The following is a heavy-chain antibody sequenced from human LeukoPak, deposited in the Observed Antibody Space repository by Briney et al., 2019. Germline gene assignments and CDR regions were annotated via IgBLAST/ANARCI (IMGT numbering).Heavy chain of an antibody. J-gene: IGHJ6*04. CDR2: ISGPGGNT. V-gene: IGHV3-23*01. D-gene: IGHD6-13*01. CDR3: AKAHIAAAGTRRGMDV. Sequence: PGGSLRLSCAASGFTFSSYVMSWVRQAPGKGLEWVAAISGPGGNTHYADSVKGRFTISRDNSKNTLYLQMNSLSAEDTAVYYCAKAHIAAAGTRRGMDVWSKGTTVTVSS. CDR1: GFTFSSYV.